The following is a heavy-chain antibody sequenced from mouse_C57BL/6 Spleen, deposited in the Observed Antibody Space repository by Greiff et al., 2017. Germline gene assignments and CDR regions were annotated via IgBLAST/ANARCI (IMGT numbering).Heavy chain of an antibody. V-gene: IGHV1-53*01. CDR1: GYTFTSYW. Sequence: QVQLQQPGTELVKPGASVKLSCKASGYTFTSYWMHWVKQRPGQGLEWIGNINPSNGGTNYNEKFKSMATLTVDKSSSTAYMQLSSLTSEDSAVYYCARSTAQASWFAYWGQGTLVTVSA. J-gene: IGHJ3*01. CDR2: INPSNGGT. CDR3: ARSTAQASWFAY. D-gene: IGHD3-2*02.